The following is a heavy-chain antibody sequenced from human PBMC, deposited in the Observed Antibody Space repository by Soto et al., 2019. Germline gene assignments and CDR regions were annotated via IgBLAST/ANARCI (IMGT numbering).Heavy chain of an antibody. CDR2: IIPIFGTA. V-gene: IGHV1-69*01. J-gene: IGHJ4*02. Sequence: QVQLVQSGAEVKKRGSSVKVSCKASRGTFSSYAIRWVRQAPGQGLEWMGGIIPIFGTANYAQKFQGRVTITADESTSTPFMELSSLRAEDTAVYYCANWPTVTTPGYFDHCGQGTLVTVSS. CDR1: RGTFSSYA. CDR3: ANWPTVTTPGYFDH. D-gene: IGHD4-17*01.